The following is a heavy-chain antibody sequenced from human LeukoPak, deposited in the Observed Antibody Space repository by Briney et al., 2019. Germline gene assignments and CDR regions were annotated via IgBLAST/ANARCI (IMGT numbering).Heavy chain of an antibody. CDR2: INWNGGST. V-gene: IGHV3-20*04. CDR1: GFTFDDYG. D-gene: IGHD2-8*01. CDR3: ARGLYCTNGVCYTFDY. J-gene: IGHJ4*02. Sequence: GGSLRLSCAASGFTFDDYGMSWVRQAPGKGLEWVSGINWNGGSTGYADSVKGRFTISRDNAKNSLYLQMNSLRAEDTALYYCARGLYCTNGVCYTFDYWGQGALVTVSS.